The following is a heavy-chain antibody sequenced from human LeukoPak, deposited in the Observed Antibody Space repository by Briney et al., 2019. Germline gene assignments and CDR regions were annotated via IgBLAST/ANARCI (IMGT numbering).Heavy chain of an antibody. CDR2: INSAGVST. CDR3: GRDIATAVDY. Sequence: GGSLRLSCTASGFSFSSYWMHWVRQAPGKGLVWVSRINSAGVSTNYAYSVKGRFTISRDNAKNTLYLQMNSLRAEDTAIYYCGRDIATAVDYWGLGTLVTVSS. V-gene: IGHV3-74*01. CDR1: GFSFSSYW. J-gene: IGHJ4*02. D-gene: IGHD6-13*01.